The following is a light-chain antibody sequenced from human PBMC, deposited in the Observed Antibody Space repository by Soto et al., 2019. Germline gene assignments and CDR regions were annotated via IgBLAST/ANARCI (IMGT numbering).Light chain of an antibody. CDR3: QQYNSYST. J-gene: IGKJ1*01. CDR2: DAS. CDR1: QTITTW. Sequence: DIRVTQSPPTLSASVGDRVTITCRASQTITTWMAWYQQKPGKAPKLLVYDASTLQSGVATRFSGSGSGTEFTLTISSLQPDDFATYYCQQYNSYSTFGQGTKVDIK. V-gene: IGKV1-5*01.